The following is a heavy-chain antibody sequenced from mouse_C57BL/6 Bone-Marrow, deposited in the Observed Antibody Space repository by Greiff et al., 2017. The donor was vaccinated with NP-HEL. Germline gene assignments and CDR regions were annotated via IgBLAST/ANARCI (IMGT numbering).Heavy chain of an antibody. J-gene: IGHJ4*01. Sequence: QVQLKQSGAELVKPGASVKISCKASGYAFSSYWMNWVKQRPGKGLEWIGQIYPGDGDTNYNGKFKGKATLTADKSSSTAYMQLSSLTSEDSAVYFCARFGLRYYGSDAMDYWGQGTSVTVSS. V-gene: IGHV1-80*01. CDR1: GYAFSSYW. CDR2: IYPGDGDT. D-gene: IGHD1-1*01. CDR3: ARFGLRYYGSDAMDY.